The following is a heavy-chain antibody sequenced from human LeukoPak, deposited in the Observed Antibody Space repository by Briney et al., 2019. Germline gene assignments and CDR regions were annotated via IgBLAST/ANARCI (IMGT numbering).Heavy chain of an antibody. Sequence: ASVKVSCKASGHTFTGYYMHWVRQAPGQGLEWMGWINPNSGGTNYAQKFQGRVTMTRDTSISTAYMELSRLRSDDTAVYYCARARYCSSTSCYQGWFDPWGQGTLVTVSS. CDR2: INPNSGGT. CDR3: ARARYCSSTSCYQGWFDP. D-gene: IGHD2-2*01. J-gene: IGHJ5*02. CDR1: GHTFTGYY. V-gene: IGHV1-2*02.